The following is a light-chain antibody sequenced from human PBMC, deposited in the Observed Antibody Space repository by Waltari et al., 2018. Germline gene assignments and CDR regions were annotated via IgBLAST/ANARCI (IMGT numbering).Light chain of an antibody. V-gene: IGLV1-47*01. Sequence: QSVLTQPPSASGTPGQRVTIPCSGSSPNIGSNYVNRYQQLPGTTPKLLIYRNNQRPSGVPDRFSGSKSGTSASLAISGLRSEDEADYYCAAWDDSLSGVVFGGGTKLTVL. J-gene: IGLJ2*01. CDR2: RNN. CDR3: AAWDDSLSGVV. CDR1: SPNIGSNY.